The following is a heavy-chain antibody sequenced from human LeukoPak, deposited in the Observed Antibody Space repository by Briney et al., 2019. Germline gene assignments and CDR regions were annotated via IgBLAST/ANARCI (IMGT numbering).Heavy chain of an antibody. CDR2: INPNSGGT. D-gene: IGHD6-25*01. CDR1: GYTFTGYY. V-gene: IGHV1-2*02. CDR3: ARGANPGIAAYWFDP. Sequence: GASVKVSCKASGYTFTGYYMHWVRQAPGQGLEWMGWINPNSGGTNYAQKFQGRVTTTRDTSISTAYMELSRLRSDDTAVYYCARGANPGIAAYWFDPWGQGTLVTVSS. J-gene: IGHJ5*02.